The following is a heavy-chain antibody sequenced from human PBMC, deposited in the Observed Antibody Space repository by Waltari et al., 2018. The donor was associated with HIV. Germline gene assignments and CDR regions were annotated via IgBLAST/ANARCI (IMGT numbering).Heavy chain of an antibody. J-gene: IGHJ5*02. D-gene: IGHD6-19*01. CDR3: ARRRAVAGSLGFDP. CDR2: SYYRWST. V-gene: IGHV4-39*01. CDR1: GGSISSSSYY. Sequence: QLQLQESGPGLVKPSETLSLTCTVSGGSISSSSYYWGWIRQPPGEGLEWIGSSYYRWSTYYNPSLKSRVTISVDTSKNQFSLKLSSVTAADTAVYYCARRRAVAGSLGFDPWGQGTLVTVSS.